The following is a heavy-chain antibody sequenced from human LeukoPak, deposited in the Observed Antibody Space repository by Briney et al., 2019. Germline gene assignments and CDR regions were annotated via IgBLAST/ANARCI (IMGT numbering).Heavy chain of an antibody. Sequence: SETLSLTCTVSGGSISSYYWSWIRQPPGKGLEWIGYIYYSGGTNYNPSLKSRVTISVDTSKNQFSLKLSSVTAADTAVYYCARDRYGDYDFDYWGQGTLVTVSS. CDR3: ARDRYGDYDFDY. CDR1: GGSISSYY. V-gene: IGHV4-59*01. J-gene: IGHJ4*02. CDR2: IYYSGGT. D-gene: IGHD4-17*01.